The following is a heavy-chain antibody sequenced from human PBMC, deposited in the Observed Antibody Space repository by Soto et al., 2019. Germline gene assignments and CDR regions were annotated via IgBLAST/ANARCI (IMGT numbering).Heavy chain of an antibody. J-gene: IGHJ6*02. CDR1: GFTFSSYG. Sequence: GGSLRLSCAASGFTFSSYGMHWVRQAPGKGLEWVAVISYDGSNKYYADSVKGRFTISRDNSKNTLYLQMNSLRAEDTAVYYCANDHGLVTMIYYYYGMDVWGQGTTVTVSS. CDR3: ANDHGLVTMIYYYYGMDV. CDR2: ISYDGSNK. D-gene: IGHD3-22*01. V-gene: IGHV3-30*18.